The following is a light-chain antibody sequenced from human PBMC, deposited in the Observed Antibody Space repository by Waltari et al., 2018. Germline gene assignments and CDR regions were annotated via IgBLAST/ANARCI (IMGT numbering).Light chain of an antibody. CDR2: EVT. CDR1: SSDIGGYNF. Sequence: QSALTQPPSASGSPGQSVTISCAGSSSDIGGYNFVSWYQQYPGKAPNLLLYEVTKPPAGGPDRFSASTSGNPASLTVSGLQAEDEATYYCCSYADGNNILFGGGTKLTVL. J-gene: IGLJ2*01. V-gene: IGLV2-8*01. CDR3: CSYADGNNIL.